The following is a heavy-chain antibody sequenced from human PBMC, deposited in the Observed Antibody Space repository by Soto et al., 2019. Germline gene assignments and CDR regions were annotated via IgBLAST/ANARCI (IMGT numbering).Heavy chain of an antibody. J-gene: IGHJ5*02. D-gene: IGHD4-4*01. Sequence: AAVKVSCKASGYTFTSYGISWVRQAPGQGLDWMGWISAYNGNTNYAQKLQGRVTMTTDTSTSTAYMELRSLRSDDTAVYYCARVIYGTTVSIARFGWFDPWGQGTLVTVSS. CDR1: GYTFTSYG. V-gene: IGHV1-18*01. CDR3: ARVIYGTTVSIARFGWFDP. CDR2: ISAYNGNT.